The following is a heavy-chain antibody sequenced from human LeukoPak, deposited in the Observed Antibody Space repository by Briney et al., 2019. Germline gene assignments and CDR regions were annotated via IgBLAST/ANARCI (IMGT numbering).Heavy chain of an antibody. J-gene: IGHJ4*02. CDR3: ARESYYYDSSGSTNLFDY. D-gene: IGHD3-22*01. V-gene: IGHV4-61*08. CDR2: IYYSGST. Sequence: SETLSLTCTVSGGSVSSGGYYWSWIRQPPGKGLEWIGYIYYSGSTNYNPSLKSRVTISVDTSKNQFSLKLSSVTAADTAVYYCARESYYYDSSGSTNLFDYWGQGTLVTVSS. CDR1: GGSVSSGGYY.